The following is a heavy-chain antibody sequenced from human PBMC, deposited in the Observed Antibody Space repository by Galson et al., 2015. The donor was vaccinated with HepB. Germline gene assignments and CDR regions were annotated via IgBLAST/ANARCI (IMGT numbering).Heavy chain of an antibody. V-gene: IGHV1-2*02. CDR1: GYTFTGYY. D-gene: IGHD6-6*01. CDR2: INPNSGGT. J-gene: IGHJ4*02. Sequence: SVKVSCKASGYTFTGYYMHWVRQAPGQGLEWMGWINPNSGGTNYAQKFQGRVTMTRDTSISTAYMELSRLRSDDTAVYYCARGGLSIAVNFDYWGQGTLVTVSS. CDR3: ARGGLSIAVNFDY.